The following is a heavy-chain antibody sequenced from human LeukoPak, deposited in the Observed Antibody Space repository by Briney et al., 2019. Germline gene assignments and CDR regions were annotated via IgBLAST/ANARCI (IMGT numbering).Heavy chain of an antibody. CDR1: GFTFSTYS. CDR2: ISSSSTDI. CDR3: AKGHGWEASYYYYYMDV. J-gene: IGHJ6*03. V-gene: IGHV3-21*01. D-gene: IGHD1-26*01. Sequence: GGSLRLSCAASGFTFSTYSMNWVRQAPGKGLEWVSSISSSSTDIYYGDSVKGRFAISRDNAKNSLYLQMNSLRAEDTAVYYCAKGHGWEASYYYYYMDVWGKGTTVTISS.